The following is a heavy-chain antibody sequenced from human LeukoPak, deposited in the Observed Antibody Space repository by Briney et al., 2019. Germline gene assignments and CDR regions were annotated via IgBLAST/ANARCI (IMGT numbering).Heavy chain of an antibody. D-gene: IGHD2-15*01. V-gene: IGHV1-2*02. CDR1: GFTFTGYY. CDR2: INPDSGGT. J-gene: IGHJ4*02. CDR3: ARGSRSVKDY. Sequence: ASVKVSCKTSGFTFTGYYIHWVRQAPGQGLEWMGCINPDSGGTNYAQKFQGRVTLTRDTSITTACMELSSLRSDDTAVYYCARGSRSVKDYWGQGTLVTVSS.